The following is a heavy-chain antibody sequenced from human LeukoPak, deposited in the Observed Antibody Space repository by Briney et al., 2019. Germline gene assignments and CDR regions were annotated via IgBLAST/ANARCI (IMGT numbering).Heavy chain of an antibody. D-gene: IGHD5-18*01. J-gene: IGHJ4*02. CDR2: INPSGGST. CDR1: GYTFTSYY. V-gene: IGHV1-46*01. CDR3: AASGYSYGYGMDY. Sequence: GASVKVSCKASGYTFTSYYMHWVRQAPGQGLEWMGIINPSGGSTSYAQKFQERVTITRDMSTSTAYMELSSLRSEDTAVFYCAASGYSYGYGMDYWGQGTLVTVSS.